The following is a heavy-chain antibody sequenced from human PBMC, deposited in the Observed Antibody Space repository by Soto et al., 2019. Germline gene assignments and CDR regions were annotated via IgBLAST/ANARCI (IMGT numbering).Heavy chain of an antibody. CDR3: AXGLRXXDWXSPFDY. V-gene: IGHV3-30-3*01. Sequence: QVQLVESGGGVVQPGRSLRLSCAASGFTFSSYAMHXXXXXXXXXXXXLAVISYDGSNKYYADSVKGRFTISRDNSKXXXXXXXXXXXXXXXXXXXXAXGLRXXDWXSPFDYWGQGTLVTVSS. J-gene: IGHJ4*02. CDR2: ISYDGSNK. CDR1: GFTFSSYA. D-gene: IGHD3-9*01.